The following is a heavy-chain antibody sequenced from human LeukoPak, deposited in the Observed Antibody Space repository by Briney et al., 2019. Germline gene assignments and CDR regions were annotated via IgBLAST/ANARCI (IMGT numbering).Heavy chain of an antibody. D-gene: IGHD3-22*01. J-gene: IGHJ3*02. Sequence: GASVKVSCKASGYTFTGYYMHWVRQAPGQGLEWMGRINPNSGGTNYAQKFQGRVTMTRDTSISTAYMELSRLRSDDTAVYYCARPQGEYYYDSSGLIGAFDIWGQGTMVTVSS. V-gene: IGHV1-2*06. CDR3: ARPQGEYYYDSSGLIGAFDI. CDR2: INPNSGGT. CDR1: GYTFTGYY.